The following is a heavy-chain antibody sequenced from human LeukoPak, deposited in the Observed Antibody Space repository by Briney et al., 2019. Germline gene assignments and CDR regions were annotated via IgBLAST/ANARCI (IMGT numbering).Heavy chain of an antibody. Sequence: SETLSLTCTVSGGSVSSGSYYWSWIRQPPGKGLEWIGYIYYSGSTNYNPSLKSRVNISVDTSKNQFSLKLSSVTAADTAVYYCARSGGVVVPAELDYWGQGTLVSVSS. J-gene: IGHJ4*02. CDR2: IYYSGST. CDR1: GGSVSSGSYY. CDR3: ARSGGVVVPAELDY. V-gene: IGHV4-61*01. D-gene: IGHD2-2*01.